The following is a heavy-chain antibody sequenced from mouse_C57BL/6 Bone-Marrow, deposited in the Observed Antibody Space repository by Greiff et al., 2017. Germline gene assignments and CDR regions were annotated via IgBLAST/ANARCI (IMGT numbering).Heavy chain of an antibody. CDR2: ISSGSSTI. V-gene: IGHV5-17*01. D-gene: IGHD1-1*01. J-gene: IGHJ2*01. CDR1: GFTFSDYG. Sequence: EVQRVESGGGLVKPGGSLKLSCAASGFTFSDYGMHWVRQAPEKGLAWVAYISSGSSTIYYADTVKGRFTISRDNAKNTLFLQMTSLRFEDTAMYYCAKIYGILYYFDYWGQGTTLTVSS. CDR3: AKIYGILYYFDY.